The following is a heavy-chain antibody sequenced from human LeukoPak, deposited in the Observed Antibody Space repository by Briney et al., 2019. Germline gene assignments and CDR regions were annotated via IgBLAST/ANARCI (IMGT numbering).Heavy chain of an antibody. CDR2: FDPEDGET. CDR1: GYTLTELS. CDR3: ATFTASSGYYLALYFDY. Sequence: ASVKVYCKVSGYTLTELSMHWVRQAPGKGLEWMGGFDPEDGETIYAQKFQGRVTMTEDTSTDTAYMELSSLRSEDTAVYYCATFTASSGYYLALYFDYWGQGTLVTVSS. D-gene: IGHD3-22*01. V-gene: IGHV1-24*01. J-gene: IGHJ4*02.